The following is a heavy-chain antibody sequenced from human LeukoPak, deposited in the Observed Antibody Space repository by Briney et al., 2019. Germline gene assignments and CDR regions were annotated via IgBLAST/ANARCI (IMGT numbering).Heavy chain of an antibody. CDR3: ARLTGYCSGGSCTIDY. CDR1: GFTFSRYE. D-gene: IGHD2-15*01. Sequence: PGGSLRLSCAASGFTFSRYEMNWVRQAAGKGLEGVSYISSSGSTIYYPDSVKGRFTISRDNAKNSLYLQRNSLGAEDTAVYYCARLTGYCSGGSCTIDYWGQGTLVTVSS. J-gene: IGHJ4*02. CDR2: ISSSGSTI. V-gene: IGHV3-48*03.